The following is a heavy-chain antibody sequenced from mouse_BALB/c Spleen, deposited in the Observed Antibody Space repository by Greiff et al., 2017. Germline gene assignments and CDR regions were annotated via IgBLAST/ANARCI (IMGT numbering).Heavy chain of an antibody. CDR3: ARRTTVGYFEV. J-gene: IGHJ1*01. V-gene: IGHV5-9-4*01. D-gene: IGHD1-1*01. CDR2: ISSGGSYT. CDR1: GFTFSSYA. Sequence: EVHLVESGGGLVKPGGSLKLSCAASGFTFSSYAMSWVRQSPEKRLEWVAEISSGGSYTYYPDTVTGRFTISRDNAKNTLYLEMSSLRSEDTAMYYCARRTTVGYFEVWGAGTTVTVSS.